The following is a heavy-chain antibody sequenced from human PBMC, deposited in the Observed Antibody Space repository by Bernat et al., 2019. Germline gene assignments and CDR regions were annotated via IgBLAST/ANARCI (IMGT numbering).Heavy chain of an antibody. CDR3: ARAGAVTSYYLAY. V-gene: IGHV3-53*01. CDR1: GFTVSGNY. D-gene: IGHD4-17*01. J-gene: IGHJ4*02. CDR2: IYNDGST. Sequence: EVQLVESGGGLIQPGGSLRLSCAASGFTVSGNYMTWVRQAPGKGLEWVSLIYNDGSTYYADSVKGRFTISRDTSKNTLYLQMNSLRAEDTAVYYCARAGAVTSYYLAYWGQGSLVTVSS.